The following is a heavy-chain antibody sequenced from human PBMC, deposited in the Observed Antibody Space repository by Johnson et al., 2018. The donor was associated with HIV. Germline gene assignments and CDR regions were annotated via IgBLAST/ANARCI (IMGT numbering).Heavy chain of an antibody. CDR2: IRYDGSNK. CDR1: GFTFTSYA. Sequence: QVQLVESGGGVVQPGRSLRLSCAASGFTFTSYAMHWVRQAPGKGLEWVAFIRYDGSNKYYADSVKGRFTISSDNAKNSLYLQMNSLRTDDTALYYCAKDMEGYLSDRWGYSNYVGAFDIWGQGTMVTVSS. V-gene: IGHV3-30*02. D-gene: IGHD4-11*01. J-gene: IGHJ3*02. CDR3: AKDMEGYLSDRWGYSNYVGAFDI.